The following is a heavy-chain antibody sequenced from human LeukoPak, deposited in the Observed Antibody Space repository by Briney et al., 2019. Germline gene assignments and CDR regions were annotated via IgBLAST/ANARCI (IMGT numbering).Heavy chain of an antibody. CDR2: INPNSGGT. CDR1: GYTFTGYY. J-gene: IGHJ6*03. Sequence: ASVKVSCKASGYTFTGYYMHWVRQAPGQGLEWMGWINPNSGGTNYAQKFQGRVTMTRDTSISTAYMELSSLRSEDTAVYYCAREGARGNDYYMDVWGKGTTVTVSS. V-gene: IGHV1-2*02. CDR3: AREGARGNDYYMDV.